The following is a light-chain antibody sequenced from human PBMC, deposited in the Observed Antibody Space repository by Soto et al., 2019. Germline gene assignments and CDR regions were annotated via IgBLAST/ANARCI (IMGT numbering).Light chain of an antibody. J-gene: IGLJ2*01. CDR2: LNNDGSH. V-gene: IGLV4-69*01. CDR1: SGHSSYA. CDR3: QTWGTGFQF. Sequence: QSVLTQSPSASASLGASVKLTCTLSSGHSSYAIAWHQKQPGKGPRYLMDLNNDGSHTKGDGIPDRFSGSSSGADRFLIISSRQSEDEPDYYCQTWGTGFQFFGGGTKLTVL.